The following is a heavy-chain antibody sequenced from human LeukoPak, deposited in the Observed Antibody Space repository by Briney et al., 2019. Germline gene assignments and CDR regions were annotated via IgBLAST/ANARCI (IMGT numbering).Heavy chain of an antibody. D-gene: IGHD3-3*01. CDR3: ARGYYDFWSGPNGRFDP. J-gene: IGHJ5*02. V-gene: IGHV1-46*03. CDR2: INPSGGST. Sequence: ASVNVSCTASGYTFTSYYMHWVRQAPGQGLEWMGIINPSGGSTSYAQKFQGRVTMTRDTSTSTVYMELSSLRSEDTAVYYCARGYYDFWSGPNGRFDPWGQGTLVTVSS. CDR1: GYTFTSYY.